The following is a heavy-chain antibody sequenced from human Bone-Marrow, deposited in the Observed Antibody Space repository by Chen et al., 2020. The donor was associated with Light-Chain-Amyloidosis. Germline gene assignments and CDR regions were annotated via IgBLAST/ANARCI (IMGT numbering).Heavy chain of an antibody. CDR3: ARVLSRDGYNYAFDI. J-gene: IGHJ3*02. V-gene: IGHV3-33*01. CDR2: IWYVGSNK. Sequence: QVQLVESGGGVVQPGRSLRLSCAASGFTFSSYGIHWVRQAPGKGLEWVAVIWYVGSNKYYAVSVKGRFTISRDKSKNTLYLQMNSRRAEDTAVYYCARVLSRDGYNYAFDIWGQGTMVTVSS. D-gene: IGHD5-12*01. CDR1: GFTFSSYG.